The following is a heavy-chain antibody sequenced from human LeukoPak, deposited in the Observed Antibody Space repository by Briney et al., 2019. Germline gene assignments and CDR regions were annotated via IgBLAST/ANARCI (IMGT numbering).Heavy chain of an antibody. CDR3: TTRQKWELYDY. CDR1: GFTSSNAW. J-gene: IGHJ4*02. D-gene: IGHD1-26*01. V-gene: IGHV3-15*01. CDR2: IKSKTDGGTT. Sequence: GGSLRLSCAASGFTSSNAWMSWVRQAPGKGLEWVGRIKSKTDGGTTDYAAPVKGRFTISRDDSKNTLYLQMNSLKTEDTAVYYCTTRQKWELYDYWGQGTLVTVSS.